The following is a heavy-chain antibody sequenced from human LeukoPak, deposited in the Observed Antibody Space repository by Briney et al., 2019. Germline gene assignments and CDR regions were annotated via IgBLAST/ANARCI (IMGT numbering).Heavy chain of an antibody. D-gene: IGHD1-1*01. J-gene: IGHJ6*03. CDR1: GGTFSRHA. CDR3: ARGLSTLHSPYHYYIDV. V-gene: IGHV1-69*05. CDR2: IIPAFGTP. Sequence: GGSVKVSCKASGGTFSRHAISWLRQAPGQGLEWMGGIIPAFGTPNYAQKFQGRVTISTDESTTTAYMELSSLRSEDTAVYYCARGLSTLHSPYHYYIDVWGKGTTLTVS.